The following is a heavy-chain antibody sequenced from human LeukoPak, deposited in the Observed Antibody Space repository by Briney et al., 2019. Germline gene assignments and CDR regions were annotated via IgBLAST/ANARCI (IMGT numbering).Heavy chain of an antibody. CDR3: TRFTIVGVVDAFDI. V-gene: IGHV3-49*04. J-gene: IGHJ3*02. CDR1: GFTFGDYA. CDR2: IRSKVYGGTT. D-gene: IGHD3-3*01. Sequence: GGSLRLSCTASGFTFGDYAMSWVRQAPGKGLEWVGFIRSKVYGGTTKYAASVKLRFTISRDDSKSIAYLQMTSLKTEDAGVYYCTRFTIVGVVDAFDIWGQGTMVTVSS.